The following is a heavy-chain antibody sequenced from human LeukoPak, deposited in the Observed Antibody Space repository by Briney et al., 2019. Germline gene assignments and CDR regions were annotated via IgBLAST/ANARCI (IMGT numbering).Heavy chain of an antibody. CDR1: GYTFTSYY. J-gene: IGHJ4*02. CDR3: VVVVVAAYYFDY. CDR2: ISPSGGST. Sequence: ASVKVSCKASGYTFTSYYMHWVRQAPGQGLEWMGIISPSGGSTSYAQKFQGRVTMTRDMSTSTVYMELSSLRSEDTAVYYCVVVVVAAYYFDYWGQGTLVTVSS. V-gene: IGHV1-46*01. D-gene: IGHD2-15*01.